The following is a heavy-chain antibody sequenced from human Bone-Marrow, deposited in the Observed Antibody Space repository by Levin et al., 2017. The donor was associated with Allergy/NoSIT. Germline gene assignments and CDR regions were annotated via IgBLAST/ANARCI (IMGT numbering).Heavy chain of an antibody. CDR3: ARDCPHLSYSSTWYHYYGMDV. CDR2: ISDSSSSI. CDR1: GFTFSNSS. V-gene: IGHV3-48*02. Sequence: GESLKISCAASGFTFSNSSMNWVRQAPGKGLEWVSYISDSSSSIFYADSVKGRFTISRDNAKNSLFPQMNSLRDEDTAVYYCARDCPHLSYSSTWYHYYGMDVWGQGTTVTVSS. D-gene: IGHD6-13*01. J-gene: IGHJ6*02.